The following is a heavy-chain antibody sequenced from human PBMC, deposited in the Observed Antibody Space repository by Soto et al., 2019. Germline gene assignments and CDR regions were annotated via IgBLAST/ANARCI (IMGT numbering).Heavy chain of an antibody. D-gene: IGHD6-6*01. CDR3: ARDLEGSSSSAYYFDY. J-gene: IGHJ4*02. Sequence: EVQLVESGGGLVKPGGSLRLSCAASGFTFSSYSMNWVRQAPGKGLEWVSSISSSSSYIYYADSVKGRFTISRDNAKNSLYLQMNSLRAEDTAVYYCARDLEGSSSSAYYFDYWGRGTLVTVSS. CDR2: ISSSSSYI. CDR1: GFTFSSYS. V-gene: IGHV3-21*01.